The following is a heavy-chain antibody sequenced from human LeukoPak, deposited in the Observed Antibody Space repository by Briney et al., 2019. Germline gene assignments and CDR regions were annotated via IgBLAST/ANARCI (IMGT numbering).Heavy chain of an antibody. CDR2: ISSSGSTI. V-gene: IGHV3-11*04. J-gene: IGHJ1*01. CDR1: GFTFSDYY. D-gene: IGHD4-17*01. Sequence: GGSLRLSCAASGFTFSDYYMSWIRQAPGKGLEWVSNISSSGSTIYYADSVKGRFTISRDNAKNSLYLQMNSLRAEDTAVYYCARDYGDYAPVYFQHWGQGTLVTVSS. CDR3: ARDYGDYAPVYFQH.